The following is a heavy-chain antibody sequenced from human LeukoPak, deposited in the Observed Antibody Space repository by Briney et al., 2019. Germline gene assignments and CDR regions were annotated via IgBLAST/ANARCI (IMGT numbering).Heavy chain of an antibody. D-gene: IGHD3-10*01. CDR3: ARRYGSGSYSDY. CDR2: IYPGDSDA. Sequence: GASLKISCKGSGYIFTNYWIGWVRQLPGKGLEWMGIIYPGDSDARYSPSFQGQVTISADRSISTAYLQWSSLKASDTAMYYCARRYGSGSYSDYWGQGTPVTVSS. J-gene: IGHJ4*02. V-gene: IGHV5-51*01. CDR1: GYIFTNYW.